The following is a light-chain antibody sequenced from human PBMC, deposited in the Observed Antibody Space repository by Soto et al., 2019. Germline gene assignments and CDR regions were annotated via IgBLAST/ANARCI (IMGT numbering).Light chain of an antibody. Sequence: QSALTQPASVSGSPGQSITISCTGTSSDVGGYNYVSWYQQHPGKAPKLMIYDVSNRPSGVSNRFSGSKSATTASLTSSGLQAEDEADYYSSSYTSSSTRVFGTGTKLTVL. J-gene: IGLJ1*01. CDR1: SSDVGGYNY. CDR3: SSYTSSSTRV. CDR2: DVS. V-gene: IGLV2-14*01.